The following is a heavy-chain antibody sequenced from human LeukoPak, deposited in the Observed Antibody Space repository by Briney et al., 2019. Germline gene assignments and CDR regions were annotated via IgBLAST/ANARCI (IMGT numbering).Heavy chain of an antibody. CDR3: ARDKEANTMIIVHGAFDI. CDR1: GFTFNTYA. Sequence: GGSLRLSCAASGFTFNTYAMSWVRQAPGKGLEWVSAISGSGGSTFYAGSTFYADSVKGRFTISRDNSQNTLYLQMNSLRAEDTAMYYCARDKEANTMIIVHGAFDIWGQGTMVTVSS. J-gene: IGHJ3*02. CDR2: ISGSGGSTFYAGST. V-gene: IGHV3-23*01. D-gene: IGHD3-22*01.